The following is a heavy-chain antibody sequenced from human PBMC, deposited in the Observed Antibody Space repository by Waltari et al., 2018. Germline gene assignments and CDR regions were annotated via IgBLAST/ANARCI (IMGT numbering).Heavy chain of an antibody. CDR1: GFSLSNARMG. CDR3: ARIRIPGYCSSTSCYAGDDY. D-gene: IGHD2-2*01. Sequence: QVTLKESGPVLVKPTETLTLTCTVSGFSLSNARMGVSWIRPPPGQALEWLAHIFSNDEKSYSTSLKSRLTISKDTSKSQVVLTMTNMDPVDTATYYCARIRIPGYCSSTSCYAGDDYWGQGTLVTVSS. CDR2: IFSNDEK. V-gene: IGHV2-26*01. J-gene: IGHJ4*02.